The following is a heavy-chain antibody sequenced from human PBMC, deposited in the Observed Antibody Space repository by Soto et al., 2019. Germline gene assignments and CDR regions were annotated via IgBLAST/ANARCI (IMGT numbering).Heavy chain of an antibody. CDR1: GDTFSSYT. CDR2: IIPILGIA. D-gene: IGHD3-22*01. V-gene: IGHV1-69*02. CDR3: ASDGTTYYYDSSGSD. Sequence: SVKVSCKASGDTFSSYTISWVRQAPGQGLEWMGRIIPILGIANYAQKFQGRVTITADKSTSTAYMELSSLRSEDTAVYYCASDGTTYYYDSSGSDWGQGTLVTVSS. J-gene: IGHJ4*02.